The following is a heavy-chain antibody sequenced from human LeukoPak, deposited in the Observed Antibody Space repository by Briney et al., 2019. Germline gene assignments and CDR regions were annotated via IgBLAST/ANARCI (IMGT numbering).Heavy chain of an antibody. CDR1: GYTFTGYY. CDR2: INPNSGGT. D-gene: IGHD2-2*02. V-gene: IGHV1-2*02. J-gene: IGHJ5*02. Sequence: GASVKVSCKASGYTFTGYYMHWVRQAPGQGLEWMGWINPNSGGTNYAQKFQGRVTMTRDTSISTAYMELSRLRSDDTAVYYCARDLGICSSTSCYNGYWFDPWGQRTLVTVSS. CDR3: ARDLGICSSTSCYNGYWFDP.